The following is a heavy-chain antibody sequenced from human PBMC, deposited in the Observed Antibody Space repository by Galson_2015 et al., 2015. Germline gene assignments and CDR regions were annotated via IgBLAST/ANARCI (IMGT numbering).Heavy chain of an antibody. J-gene: IGHJ4*02. Sequence: SLRLSCAASGFTFSSYAMSWVRQAPGKGLEWVSLITASGGSPYYADSVKRRFTISRDNSKNTLYLQMNSLRAEDTAIYYCAKGVGSDFYNENDYWGQGTLVTVSS. CDR2: ITASGGSP. V-gene: IGHV3-23*01. CDR3: AKGVGSDFYNENDY. D-gene: IGHD3-22*01. CDR1: GFTFSSYA.